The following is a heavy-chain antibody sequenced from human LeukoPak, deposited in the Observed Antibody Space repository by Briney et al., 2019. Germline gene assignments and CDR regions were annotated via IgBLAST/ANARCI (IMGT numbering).Heavy chain of an antibody. V-gene: IGHV4-4*09. CDR2: IYTSGST. CDR1: GGSISSYY. D-gene: IGHD1-26*01. J-gene: IGHJ4*02. Sequence: SETLSLTCTVSGGSISSYYWSWIWQPPGKGLEWIGYIYTSGSTNYNPSLKSRVTISVDTSKNQFSLKLSSVTAADTAVYYCARHLGGSYTEFDYWGQGTLVTVSS. CDR3: ARHLGGSYTEFDY.